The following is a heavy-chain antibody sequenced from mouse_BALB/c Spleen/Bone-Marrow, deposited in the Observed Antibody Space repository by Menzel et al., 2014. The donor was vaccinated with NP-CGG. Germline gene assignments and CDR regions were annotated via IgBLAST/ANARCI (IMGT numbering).Heavy chain of an antibody. Sequence: EVQVVESGGGLVEPGGSLKLSCAASGFTFSSYAMSWVRQTPEKRLEWVASISSGGSTYYPDSVKGRFTISGDNARNILYLQMSSLRSEDTAMYYCARHVVNPFVMDYWRRGPSVAVSA. CDR2: ISSGGST. V-gene: IGHV5-6-5*01. CDR3: ARHVVNPFVMDY. J-gene: IGHJ4*01. CDR1: GFTFSSYA.